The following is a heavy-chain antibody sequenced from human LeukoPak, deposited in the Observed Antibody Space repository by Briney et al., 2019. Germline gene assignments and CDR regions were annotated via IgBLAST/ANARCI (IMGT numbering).Heavy chain of an antibody. V-gene: IGHV3-30*01. D-gene: IGHD3-10*01. J-gene: IGHJ2*01. CDR2: ISNDGRNK. Sequence: GGSLRLSCAASGFTFSTYEMHWVRQAPGKGLEWVAVISNDGRNKDYADSVKGRFTISRDNSKNTLYVQMNSLRAEDTAVYYCAKQNYYGSSWYFDLWGRGTLVTVSS. CDR3: AKQNYYGSSWYFDL. CDR1: GFTFSTYE.